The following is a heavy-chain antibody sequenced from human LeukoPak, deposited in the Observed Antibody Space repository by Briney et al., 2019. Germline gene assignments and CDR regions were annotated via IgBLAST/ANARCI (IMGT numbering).Heavy chain of an antibody. D-gene: IGHD5-18*01. CDR3: ARGYSYGYIDY. CDR1: GYTFTSYD. J-gene: IGHJ4*02. Sequence: SVXVYCKASGYTFTSYDINWVRQATGQGLEWMGWMNPNSGNTGYSQKFQGRVTMTRNTSINTAYMELSSLRSEDTAVYYCARGYSYGYIDYWGQGTLVTVSS. CDR2: MNPNSGNT. V-gene: IGHV1-8*01.